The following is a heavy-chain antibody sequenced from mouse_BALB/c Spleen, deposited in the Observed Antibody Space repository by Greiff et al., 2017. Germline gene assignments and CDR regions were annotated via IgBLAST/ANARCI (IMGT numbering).Heavy chain of an antibody. Sequence: EVNVVESGGGLVQPGGSRKLSCAASGFTFSSFGMHWVRQSPEKRLEWVAEISSGGSYTYYPDTVTGRFTISRDNAKNTLYLEMSSLRSEDTAMYYCARDHGNYLAWFAYWGQGTLVTVSA. CDR2: ISSGGSYT. D-gene: IGHD2-1*01. V-gene: IGHV5-9-4*01. CDR1: GFTFSSFG. CDR3: ARDHGNYLAWFAY. J-gene: IGHJ3*01.